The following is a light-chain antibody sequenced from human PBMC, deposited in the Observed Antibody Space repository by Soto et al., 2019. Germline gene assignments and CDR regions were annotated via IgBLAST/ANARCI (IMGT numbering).Light chain of an antibody. Sequence: QSALTQPASVSGSPGQSITISCTGTRSDVGGYNDVSWHQHHPGKTPRSTSYHLSNRPSGVSDRFSGSKASSTASLTNSGRQAKDEGHYYFSSYTSSSTLYVFGTGTKLTVL. CDR3: SSYTSSSTLYV. J-gene: IGLJ1*01. CDR2: HLS. CDR1: RSDVGGYND. V-gene: IGLV2-14*03.